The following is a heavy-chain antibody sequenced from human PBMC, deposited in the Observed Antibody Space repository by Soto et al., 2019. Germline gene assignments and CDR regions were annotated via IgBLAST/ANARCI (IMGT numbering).Heavy chain of an antibody. D-gene: IGHD6-19*01. CDR3: ARDSRSGYSSAQYFDY. CDR2: IYSGGST. V-gene: IGHV3-66*01. J-gene: IGHJ4*02. CDR1: GFTVSSNY. Sequence: EVQLVESGGGLVQPGGSLRLSCAASGFTVSSNYMSWVRQAPGKGLEWVSVIYSGGSTYYADSVKGRFTISRDNSKNTLYLQMNSLRAEDTAVYYCARDSRSGYSSAQYFDYWGQGTLVTVSS.